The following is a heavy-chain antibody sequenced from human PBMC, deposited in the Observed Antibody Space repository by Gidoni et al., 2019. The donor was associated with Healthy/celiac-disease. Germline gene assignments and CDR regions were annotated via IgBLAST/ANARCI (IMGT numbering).Heavy chain of an antibody. CDR1: GFTFDDYA. CDR3: AKDVMTTVTSWFDP. V-gene: IGHV3-9*01. D-gene: IGHD4-4*01. J-gene: IGHJ5*02. CDR2: ISWNSGNI. Sequence: EVQLVESGGGLVQPGRSLRLSCVASGFTFDDYAMHWVRQAPGKGLEWVSRISWNSGNIDYADSVKGRFTISRDNAKNSLYLQMNSLRPEDTALYYCAKDVMTTVTSWFDPWGQGTLVTVSS.